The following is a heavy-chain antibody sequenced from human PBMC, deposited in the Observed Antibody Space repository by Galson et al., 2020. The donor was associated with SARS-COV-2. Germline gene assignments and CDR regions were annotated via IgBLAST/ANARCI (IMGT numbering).Heavy chain of an antibody. CDR2: IYYDGNT. V-gene: IGHV3-53*05. J-gene: IGHJ4*01. CDR3: VRDHGTAPYDY. D-gene: IGHD5-18*01. CDR1: GFAVSSKY. Sequence: METGGSLRLSCAASGFAVSSKYMSWVRQAPGKGLEWVSVIYYDGNTNYADSVRGRFTISRDTSKNTVSLQMNSLRAEDTAMYYCVRDHGTAPYDYWGPGTLVTVSS.